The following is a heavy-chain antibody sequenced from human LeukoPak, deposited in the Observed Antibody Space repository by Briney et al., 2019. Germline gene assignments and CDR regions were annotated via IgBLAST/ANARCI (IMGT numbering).Heavy chain of an antibody. V-gene: IGHV3-30*04. D-gene: IGHD2-15*01. Sequence: SGGSLRLSCAASGFTFSSYARHWVRQAPGKGLEWVAVISHDGSNKYYADSVKGRFTISRDNSKNTLYLQVNSLRAEDTAVYYCAKEQDIVVVVAALPHLPLDYWGRGTLVTVSS. CDR2: ISHDGSNK. J-gene: IGHJ4*02. CDR3: AKEQDIVVVVAALPHLPLDY. CDR1: GFTFSSYA.